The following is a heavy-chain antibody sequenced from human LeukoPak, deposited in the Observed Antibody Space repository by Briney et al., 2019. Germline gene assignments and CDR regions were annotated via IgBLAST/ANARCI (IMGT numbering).Heavy chain of an antibody. CDR2: MSPHSGNT. D-gene: IGHD3-22*01. J-gene: IGHJ5*02. CDR1: GYTFTSYD. V-gene: IGHV1-8*03. Sequence: ASVKVSCKASGYTFTSYDINWVRQATGQGLEWMGGMSPHSGNTGYAQKFQGRVTITRNTSISTAYMELSRLRSEDTAVYYCARSYYYDSSGYYYGNWFDPWGQGTLVTVSS. CDR3: ARSYYYDSSGYYYGNWFDP.